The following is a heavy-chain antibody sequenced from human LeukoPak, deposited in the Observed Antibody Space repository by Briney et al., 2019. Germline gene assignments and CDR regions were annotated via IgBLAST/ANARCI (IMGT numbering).Heavy chain of an antibody. CDR3: ARVNGYSYGKSNYFDY. Sequence: PGGSLRLSCAASGFTFSSYGMHWVRQAPGKGLEWVAVIWYDGSNKYYADSVKGRFTISRDNSKNTLYLQMNSLRAEDTAVCYCARVNGYSYGKSNYFDYWGQGTLVTVSS. J-gene: IGHJ4*02. D-gene: IGHD5-18*01. CDR2: IWYDGSNK. CDR1: GFTFSSYG. V-gene: IGHV3-33*01.